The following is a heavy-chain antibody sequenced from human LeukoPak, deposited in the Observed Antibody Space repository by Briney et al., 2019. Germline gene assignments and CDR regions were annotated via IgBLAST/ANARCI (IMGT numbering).Heavy chain of an antibody. Sequence: GGSLRLSCAASGFTFSSYSMNWVRQAPGKGLDWVLYISSSSSTIYYADSVKGRFTISRDNAKNSLYLQMNSLRAEDTAVYYCARRPVATTRYGMDVWGQGTTVTVSS. CDR1: GFTFSSYS. D-gene: IGHD5-12*01. CDR3: ARRPVATTRYGMDV. J-gene: IGHJ6*02. V-gene: IGHV3-48*01. CDR2: ISSSSSTI.